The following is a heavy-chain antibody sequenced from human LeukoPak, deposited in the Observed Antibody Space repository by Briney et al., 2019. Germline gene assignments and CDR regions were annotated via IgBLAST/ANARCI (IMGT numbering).Heavy chain of an antibody. J-gene: IGHJ4*02. V-gene: IGHV4-59*10. CDR1: GGSFSGYY. CDR3: ARTQGYSSDWYDGDY. Sequence: SETLSLTCAVYGGSFSGYYWSWIRQPAGKGLEWIGRIYTSGSTNYNPSLKSRVTMSVDTSKNQFSLKLNSVTATDTAVYYCARTQGYSSDWYDGDYWGQGTLVTVSS. CDR2: IYTSGST. D-gene: IGHD6-19*01.